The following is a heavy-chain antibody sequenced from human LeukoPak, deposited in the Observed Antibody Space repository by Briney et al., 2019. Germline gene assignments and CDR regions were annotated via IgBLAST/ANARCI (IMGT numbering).Heavy chain of an antibody. CDR1: GYTFTSYY. J-gene: IGHJ4*02. D-gene: IGHD3-22*01. V-gene: IGHV1-46*01. CDR2: INPSGGST. Sequence: GASVKVSCKASGYTFTSYYMHWVRQAPGQGLEWMGIINPSGGSTSYAQKFQGRVTMTRDTSTSTVYMELSSLRSEDTAVYYCARDVSLVYYDSSGYYYDYWGQGTLVTVSS. CDR3: ARDVSLVYYDSSGYYYDY.